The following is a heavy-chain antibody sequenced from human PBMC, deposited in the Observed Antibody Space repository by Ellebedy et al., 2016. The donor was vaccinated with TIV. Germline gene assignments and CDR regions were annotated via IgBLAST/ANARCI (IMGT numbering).Heavy chain of an antibody. J-gene: IGHJ4*02. CDR2: LSYDGGSK. CDR3: ARGGLVMTTVTTRPVDW. CDR1: GFTFSAYA. V-gene: IGHV3-30-3*01. D-gene: IGHD4-11*01. Sequence: GESLKISCAASGFTFSAYAMHWVRQAPGKGLDWLAILSYDGGSKYYADSVKGRFTIFRDNSNNTLYLQMNSLRPEDTAVYYCARGGLVMTTVTTRPVDWWGQGTLVTVSS.